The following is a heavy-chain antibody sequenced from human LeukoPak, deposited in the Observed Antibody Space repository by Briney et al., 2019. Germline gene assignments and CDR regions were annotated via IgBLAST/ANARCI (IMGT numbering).Heavy chain of an antibody. V-gene: IGHV4-34*01. CDR1: GGSFSGYY. CDR2: INHSGST. D-gene: IGHD2-15*01. CDR3: ASSARFVLPPPPDY. Sequence: SETLSLTCAVYGGSFSGYYWSWIRQPPGKGLEWIGEINHSGSTSYNPSLKSRVTITIDTSKNQFSLKMTSVTAADTAVYYCASSARFVLPPPPDYWGQGTLVTVSS. J-gene: IGHJ4*02.